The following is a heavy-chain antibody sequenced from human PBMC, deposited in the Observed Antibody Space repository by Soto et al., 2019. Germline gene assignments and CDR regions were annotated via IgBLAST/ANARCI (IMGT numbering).Heavy chain of an antibody. J-gene: IGHJ3*02. CDR1: GGPISSSSYY. V-gene: IGHV4-39*01. Sequence: SETLSLTCTVSGGPISSSSYYWGWIRQPPGKGLEWIGSIYYSGSTYYNPSLKSRVTISVDTSKNQFSLKLSSVTAADTAVYYCARRSSGYDYENAFDIWGQGTMVTVSS. CDR2: IYYSGST. CDR3: ARRSSGYDYENAFDI. D-gene: IGHD5-12*01.